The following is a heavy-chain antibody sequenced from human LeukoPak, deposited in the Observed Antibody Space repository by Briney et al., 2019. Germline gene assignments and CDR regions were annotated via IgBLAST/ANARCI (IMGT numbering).Heavy chain of an antibody. CDR1: GYTFTSYG. D-gene: IGHD3-9*01. Sequence: ASVKVSCKASGYTFTSYGISWVRQAPGQGLEWMGWISFYNGNTNYAQKFQGRVTMTTDTSTSTAYMELRSLRSDDTAVYYCARVRGVYYDILTGYYLWGQGTLVTVSS. V-gene: IGHV1-18*01. CDR2: ISFYNGNT. CDR3: ARVRGVYYDILTGYYL. J-gene: IGHJ1*01.